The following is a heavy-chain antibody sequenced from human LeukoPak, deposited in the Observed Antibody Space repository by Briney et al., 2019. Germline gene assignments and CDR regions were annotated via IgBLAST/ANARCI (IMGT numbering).Heavy chain of an antibody. J-gene: IGHJ6*02. CDR3: ARDESLAGGYSSDYYYYDGMDV. CDR1: GYTFTGYY. V-gene: IGHV1-2*02. Sequence: ASVTVSCKASGYTFTGYYMHWVRHAPGPGLEWVGWINPNSGGTNYAQKFPGRVTMTMATYINTDYMALSRLRSDDTAVYYCARDESLAGGYSSDYYYYDGMDVWGQGTTVTVSS. CDR2: INPNSGGT. D-gene: IGHD2-2*03.